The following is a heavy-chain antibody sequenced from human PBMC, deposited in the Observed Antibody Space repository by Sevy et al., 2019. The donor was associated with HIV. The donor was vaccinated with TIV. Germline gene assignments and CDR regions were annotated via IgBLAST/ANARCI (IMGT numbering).Heavy chain of an antibody. Sequence: SQTLSLTCAISGDSVSSNSAAWNWIRQSPSRGLEWLGRTYYRSKWYNDYAVSVKSRITINPDTSKNQFSLQLNSVNPEETALYYCAGGYYYGGSGYYSDAVDIWGQGTMVTVSS. V-gene: IGHV6-1*01. CDR3: AGGYYYGGSGYYSDAVDI. D-gene: IGHD3-22*01. CDR2: TYYRSKWYN. J-gene: IGHJ3*02. CDR1: GDSVSSNSAA.